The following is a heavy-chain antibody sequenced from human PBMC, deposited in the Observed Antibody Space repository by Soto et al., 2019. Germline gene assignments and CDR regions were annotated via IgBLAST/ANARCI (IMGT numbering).Heavy chain of an antibody. Sequence: GGSLRLFCAASGFTFNNYAMSWVRQAPGKGLEWVSVIYSGGSTYYADSVKGRFTISRDNSKNTLYLQMNSLRAEDTAVYYCARVRANSGYDYYGNELDYWGQGTLVTVSS. CDR2: IYSGGST. CDR3: ARVRANSGYDYYGNELDY. CDR1: GFTFNNYA. V-gene: IGHV3-66*01. J-gene: IGHJ4*02. D-gene: IGHD5-12*01.